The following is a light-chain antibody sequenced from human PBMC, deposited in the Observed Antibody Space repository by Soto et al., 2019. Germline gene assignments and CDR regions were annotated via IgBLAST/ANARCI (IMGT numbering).Light chain of an antibody. V-gene: IGLV1-36*01. CDR1: SSNIGINA. CDR2: YDD. CDR3: AAWDDSLNVLL. Sequence: QAVVTQPPSVSEAPRQRVTISCSGSSSNIGINAVNWYQQLPGKAPKLLIYYDDLLPSGVSDRFSGSKSGTSASLAISGLQSEDEADYYCAAWDDSLNVLLFGGGTKLTVL. J-gene: IGLJ2*01.